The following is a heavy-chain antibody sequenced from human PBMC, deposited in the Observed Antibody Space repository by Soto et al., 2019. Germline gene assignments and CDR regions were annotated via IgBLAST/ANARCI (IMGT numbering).Heavy chain of an antibody. V-gene: IGHV1-18*01. CDR3: ARTGRVSGWTNNWFDP. J-gene: IGHJ5*02. CDR1: GYTFTSYG. Sequence: ASVKVSCKASGYTFTSYGISWVRQAPGQGLEWMGWISAYNGNTNYAQKLQGRVTMTTDTSTSTAYMELRSRRSDDTAVYYCARTGRVSGWTNNWFDPWGQGTLVTVSS. D-gene: IGHD6-19*01. CDR2: ISAYNGNT.